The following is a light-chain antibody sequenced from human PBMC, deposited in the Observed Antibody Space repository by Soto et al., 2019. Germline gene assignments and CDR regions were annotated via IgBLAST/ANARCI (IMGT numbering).Light chain of an antibody. CDR2: LGS. Sequence: DIVMTQSPLSLPVTPGEPASISCRSSQSLLHSNGYNYLDWYLQKPGQSPQLLIYLGSNRASGVPERFSGSGSGTHFTLKISRVEAEDVGVYYYMQALQTPPPFSFGPGTKVDI. CDR3: MQALQTPPPFS. J-gene: IGKJ3*01. V-gene: IGKV2-28*01. CDR1: QSLLHSNGYNY.